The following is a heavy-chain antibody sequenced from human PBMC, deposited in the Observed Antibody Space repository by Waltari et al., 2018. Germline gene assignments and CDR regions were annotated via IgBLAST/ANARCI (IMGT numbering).Heavy chain of an antibody. CDR2: IYYSGST. CDR1: GGSISSHY. CDR3: ARGSRYCSGGSCSALVNY. J-gene: IGHJ4*02. Sequence: QVQLQESGPGLVKPSETLSLTCTVSGGSISSHYWSWIRQPPGQGLEWIGYIYYSGSTNYNPSLKSRVTISVDTSKNQFSLKLSSVTAADTAVYYCARGSRYCSGGSCSALVNYWGQGTLVTVSS. D-gene: IGHD2-15*01. V-gene: IGHV4-59*11.